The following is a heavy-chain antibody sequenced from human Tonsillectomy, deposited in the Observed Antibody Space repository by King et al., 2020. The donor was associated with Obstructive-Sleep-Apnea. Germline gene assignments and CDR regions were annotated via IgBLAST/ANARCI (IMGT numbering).Heavy chain of an antibody. CDR2: IYYSGRT. J-gene: IGHJ4*02. CDR1: GDSISSSDCY. D-gene: IGHD2-2*01. V-gene: IGHV4-39*07. CDR3: ARSPPLPAAPPDHYFDS. Sequence: LQLQESGPGLVKPSETLSLTCTVSGDSISSSDCYWGWIRQPPGKGLEWIGPIYYSGRTFYNPSHKSRVTISVDTSKNQFSLKLRSVTAADTAVYYCARSPPLPAAPPDHYFDSWGQGTLVTVSS.